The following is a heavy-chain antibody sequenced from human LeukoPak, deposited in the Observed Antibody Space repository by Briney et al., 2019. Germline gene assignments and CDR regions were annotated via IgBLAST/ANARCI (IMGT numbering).Heavy chain of an antibody. CDR1: GFTFRNYW. CDR3: ARDRGSGSYDY. J-gene: IGHJ4*02. V-gene: IGHV3-74*01. D-gene: IGHD1-26*01. Sequence: GGSLRLSCAASGFTFRNYWMHWVRQAPGKGLVWVSRINIDGSTRYADSVEGRFTISRDNAKNTLYLQMNSLRAEDTAVYYCARDRGSGSYDYWGQGTLVTVSS. CDR2: INIDGST.